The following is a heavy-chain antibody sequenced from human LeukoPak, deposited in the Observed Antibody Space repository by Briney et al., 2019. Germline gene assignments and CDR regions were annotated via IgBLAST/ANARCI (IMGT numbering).Heavy chain of an antibody. J-gene: IGHJ4*02. CDR1: GGSISSGGYY. CDR3: ARGQLYLIAAETDY. V-gene: IGHV4-30-2*01. D-gene: IGHD2-21*01. CDR2: IYHSGST. Sequence: PSETLSLTCTVSGGSISSGGYYWSWIRQPPGKGLEWIGYIYHSGSTYYNPSLKSRVTISVDRSKNQFSLKLSSVTAADTAVYYCARGQLYLIAAETDYWGQGTLVTVSS.